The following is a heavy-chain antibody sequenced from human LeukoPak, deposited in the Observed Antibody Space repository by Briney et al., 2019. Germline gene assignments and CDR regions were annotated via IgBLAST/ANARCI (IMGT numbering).Heavy chain of an antibody. CDR3: ARDGGSDSSGYHY. CDR1: GGSISSGDYY. D-gene: IGHD3-22*01. CDR2: IYYSGST. J-gene: IGHJ4*02. V-gene: IGHV4-30-4*08. Sequence: SETLSLTCTVSGGSISSGDYYWSWIRQPPGKGLEWIGYIYYSGSTYYNPSLKSRVTISVDTSKNQFSLKLSSVPAADTAVYYCARDGGSDSSGYHYWGQGTLVTGSS.